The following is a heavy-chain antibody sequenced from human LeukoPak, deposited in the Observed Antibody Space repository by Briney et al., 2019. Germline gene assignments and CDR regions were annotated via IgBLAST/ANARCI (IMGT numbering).Heavy chain of an antibody. V-gene: IGHV3-7*01. J-gene: IGHJ4*02. CDR3: ARDQWLVY. Sequence: GGSLRLSCAASGFTFSSYAMSWVRQAPGKGLEWVANIKQDGSEKYYVDSVKGRFTISRDNAKNSLYLQMNSLRAEDTAVYYCARDQWLVYWGQGTLVTVSS. D-gene: IGHD6-19*01. CDR1: GFTFSSYA. CDR2: IKQDGSEK.